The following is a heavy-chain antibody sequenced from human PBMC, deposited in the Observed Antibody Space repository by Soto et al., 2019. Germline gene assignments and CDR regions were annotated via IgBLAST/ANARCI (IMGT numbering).Heavy chain of an antibody. CDR3: AKDHCGSAIYGMDV. Sequence: ESGGGLVQPGRSLRLSCAASGFTFDDYAMHWVRQTPGKGLEWVSGITWNSGTIGYADSVKGRFTISRDNGKNSLYLQMNSLRPEDTALYYCAKDHCGSAIYGMDVWGQGTTVTVSS. V-gene: IGHV3-9*01. D-gene: IGHD2-21*01. CDR2: ITWNSGTI. CDR1: GFTFDDYA. J-gene: IGHJ6*02.